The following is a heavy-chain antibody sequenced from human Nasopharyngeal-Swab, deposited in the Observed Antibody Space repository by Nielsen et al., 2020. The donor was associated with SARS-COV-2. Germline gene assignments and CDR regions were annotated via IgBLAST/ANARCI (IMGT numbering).Heavy chain of an antibody. CDR3: ATTVHYGSGSYYNSRHNWFDP. V-gene: IGHV1-24*01. Sequence: ASVQVSCKVSGYTLTELSMHWVRQAPGKGLEWMGGFDPEDGETIYAQKFQGRVTMTEDTSTDTAYMELSSLRSEDTAVYYCATTVHYGSGSYYNSRHNWFDPWGQGTLVTVSS. CDR2: FDPEDGET. J-gene: IGHJ5*02. CDR1: GYTLTELS. D-gene: IGHD3-10*01.